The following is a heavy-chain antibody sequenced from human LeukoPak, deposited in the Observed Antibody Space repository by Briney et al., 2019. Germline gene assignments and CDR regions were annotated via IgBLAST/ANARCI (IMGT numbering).Heavy chain of an antibody. Sequence: PGGSLRLSCAVSGFIFSDQYMSWVRQAPGKGLEWVSVIYSGGSTYYADSVKGRFTISRDNSKNTLYLQMNSLRAEDTAVYYCARVHDPYYFDYWGQGTLVTVSS. D-gene: IGHD1-1*01. CDR3: ARVHDPYYFDY. J-gene: IGHJ4*02. V-gene: IGHV3-53*01. CDR1: GFIFSDQY. CDR2: IYSGGST.